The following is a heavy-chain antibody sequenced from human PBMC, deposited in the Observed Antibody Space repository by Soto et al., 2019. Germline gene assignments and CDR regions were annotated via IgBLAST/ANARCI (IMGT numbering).Heavy chain of an antibody. J-gene: IGHJ5*02. Sequence: QVHLQESGPGLLKPSQTLSLTCDVSGDFIGSGDYYWTWIRQPPGKGLEYIGYIYKTGKTYYNPSLKSRPFSSLDTSKSQFFLRLTAVTAAATAMYYCARSLSSSSGYFDPWGQGTLVTVSS. CDR1: GDFIGSGDYY. CDR2: IYKTGKT. V-gene: IGHV4-30-4*01. CDR3: ARSLSSSSGYFDP. D-gene: IGHD6-6*01.